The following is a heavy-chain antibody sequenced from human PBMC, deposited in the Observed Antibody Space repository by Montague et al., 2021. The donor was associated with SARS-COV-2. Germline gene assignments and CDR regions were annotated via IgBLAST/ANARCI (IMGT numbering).Heavy chain of an antibody. CDR2: TCYRSEWYF. CDR1: GDSVSSNNAA. Sequence: CPSSGDSVSSNNAAWNWIRQSPSRGLEWLGRTCYRSEWYFDYAISLRGRITINPDTSKNQFSLQLDSVTLDDTAVYYCARYSYSGTYFGLNDAFDIWGQGTLVTVSS. CDR3: ARYSYSGTYFGLNDAFDI. D-gene: IGHD1-26*01. V-gene: IGHV6-1*01. J-gene: IGHJ3*02.